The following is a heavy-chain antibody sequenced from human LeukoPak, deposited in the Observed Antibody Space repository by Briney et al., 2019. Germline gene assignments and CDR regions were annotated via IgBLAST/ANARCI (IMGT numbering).Heavy chain of an antibody. CDR3: ARAAAGTGYFQH. CDR1: GFTFSSYS. Sequence: GGSLRLSCAASGFTFSSYSMNWVRQAPGKGLEWVSSISSSSSYIYYADSVKGRFTISRDNAKNSLYLQMNSVRAEDTAVYYCARAAAGTGYFQHWGQGTLVTVSS. V-gene: IGHV3-21*01. J-gene: IGHJ1*01. D-gene: IGHD6-13*01. CDR2: ISSSSSYI.